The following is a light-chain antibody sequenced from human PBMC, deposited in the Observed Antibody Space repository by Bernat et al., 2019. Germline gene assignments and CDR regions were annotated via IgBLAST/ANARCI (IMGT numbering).Light chain of an antibody. J-gene: IGKJ1*01. Sequence: EIVLTQSPGTLSLSPGERATLSCRASQSVSSSYLAWYQQKPGQAPRLLIYGASIRATGIPDRFSGSGSGTDFTITISRLEPEDFAVYYCQQYGSSPWGFGQGTKVESK. CDR2: GAS. V-gene: IGKV3-20*01. CDR1: QSVSSSY. CDR3: QQYGSSPWG.